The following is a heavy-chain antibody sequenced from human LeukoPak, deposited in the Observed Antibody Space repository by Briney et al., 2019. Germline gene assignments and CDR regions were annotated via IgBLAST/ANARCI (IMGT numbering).Heavy chain of an antibody. V-gene: IGHV3-53*01. CDR3: AKDRYCSSTSCYGGIGWFDP. J-gene: IGHJ5*02. CDR1: GFTFSDYY. D-gene: IGHD2-2*01. CDR2: IFGGGGT. Sequence: GGSLRLSCAASGFTFSDYYMSWVRQAPGKGLEWVSVIFGGGGTYYGDSVRGRFTISRDNSKNTLYLQMNSLRAEDTAVYYCAKDRYCSSTSCYGGIGWFDPWGQGTLVTVSS.